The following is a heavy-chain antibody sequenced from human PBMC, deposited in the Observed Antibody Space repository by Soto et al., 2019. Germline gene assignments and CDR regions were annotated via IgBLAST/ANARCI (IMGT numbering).Heavy chain of an antibody. D-gene: IGHD2-8*01. Sequence: GGSLRLSCAASGFTFSSHGMHWVRQAPGKGLEWVAVISYDGSNKYYADSVKGRFSISRDNSKNTLYVQMNNLRAEDTAVYYCAKPRYKVMALIDYWGQGTLVTVSS. CDR1: GFTFSSHG. V-gene: IGHV3-30*18. CDR2: ISYDGSNK. CDR3: AKPRYKVMALIDY. J-gene: IGHJ4*02.